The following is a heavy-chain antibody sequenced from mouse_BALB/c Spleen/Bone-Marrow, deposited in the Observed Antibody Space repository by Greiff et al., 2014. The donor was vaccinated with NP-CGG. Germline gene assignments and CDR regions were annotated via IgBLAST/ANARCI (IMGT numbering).Heavy chain of an antibody. Sequence: EVQGVESGAELVKPGASVKLSCTASGFNIKDTYMHWVKQRPEQGLEWIGRIDPANGNTKYDPKFQGKATITADTSSHTAYLQLSSLTSEDTAVYYCAIYYGNYYAMDYWGQGTSVTVSS. CDR2: IDPANGNT. CDR3: AIYYGNYYAMDY. D-gene: IGHD2-1*01. V-gene: IGHV14-3*02. J-gene: IGHJ4*01. CDR1: GFNIKDTY.